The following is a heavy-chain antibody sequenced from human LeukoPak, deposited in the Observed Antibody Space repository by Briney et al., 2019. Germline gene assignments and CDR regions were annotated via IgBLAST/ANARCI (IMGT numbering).Heavy chain of an antibody. CDR1: GFTFSIYN. J-gene: IGHJ6*02. CDR3: ARVYCGGGCYSGYYGMDV. V-gene: IGHV3-21*01. CDR2: ISSSSSYI. D-gene: IGHD2-21*02. Sequence: GGSLRLSCAASGFTFSIYNMNWVRQAPGKGLEWVSSISSSSSYIYYADSLKGRFTIFRDNAKNSLYLQMNSLRAEDTAVYYCARVYCGGGCYSGYYGMDVWGQGTTVTVSS.